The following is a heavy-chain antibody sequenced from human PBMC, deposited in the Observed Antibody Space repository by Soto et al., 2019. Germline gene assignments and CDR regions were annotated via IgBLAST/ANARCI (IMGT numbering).Heavy chain of an antibody. CDR2: IGGSTSRT. J-gene: IGHJ3*01. CDR1: GFIFRNYA. Sequence: EVQLLESGGGLVQPGGSLRVSCIGSGFIFRNYAMTWVRQAPGKVLEWVSTIGGSTSRTDYADSVKGRFTVSRDNSKNTLFLPMNSLRDEDTALYYCSMDPNGDHFGAFDFWGRGTMVTVSS. V-gene: IGHV3-23*01. CDR3: SMDPNGDHFGAFDF. D-gene: IGHD4-17*01.